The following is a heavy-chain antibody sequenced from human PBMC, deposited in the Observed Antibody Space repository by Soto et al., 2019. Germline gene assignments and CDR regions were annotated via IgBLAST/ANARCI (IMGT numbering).Heavy chain of an antibody. Sequence: SVKVSCKASVGTFSSYAISCVRQAPGQGLEWMGGIIPIFGTANYAQKFQGRVTITADESTSTAYMELSSLRSEDTAVYYCARAHRNRGSGSYYSRNYYYGMDVWGQGTTVTVSS. V-gene: IGHV1-69*13. D-gene: IGHD3-10*01. CDR1: VGTFSSYA. CDR2: IIPIFGTA. J-gene: IGHJ6*02. CDR3: ARAHRNRGSGSYYSRNYYYGMDV.